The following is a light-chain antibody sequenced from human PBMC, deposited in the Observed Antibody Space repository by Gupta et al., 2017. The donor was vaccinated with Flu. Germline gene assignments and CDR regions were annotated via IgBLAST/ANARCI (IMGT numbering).Light chain of an antibody. CDR1: QRISNTY. Sequence: EIVLTQSPGTLSLSAGERATLSCRASQRISNTYLAWYQHKPGQAPRLLIYSTSDRDTGIPHRFSGSGYGTDFTLTIDRGEPEDSAVYYCQQYGSKPLFIFGHGTKLEIK. J-gene: IGKJ2*01. CDR3: QQYGSKPLFI. CDR2: STS. V-gene: IGKV3-20*01.